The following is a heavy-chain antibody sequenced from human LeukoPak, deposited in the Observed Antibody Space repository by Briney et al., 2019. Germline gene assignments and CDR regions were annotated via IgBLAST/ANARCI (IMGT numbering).Heavy chain of an antibody. Sequence: SSQTLSLTCTVSGGSISSGGYYWSWIRQPPGKGLEWIGYIYHSGSTYYNPSLKSRVTISVDRSKNQFSLKLSSVTAADTAVYYCARDRRGYSGYDFDYWGQGTLVTVSS. V-gene: IGHV4-30-2*01. CDR2: IYHSGST. CDR1: GGSISSGGYY. D-gene: IGHD5-12*01. J-gene: IGHJ4*02. CDR3: ARDRRGYSGYDFDY.